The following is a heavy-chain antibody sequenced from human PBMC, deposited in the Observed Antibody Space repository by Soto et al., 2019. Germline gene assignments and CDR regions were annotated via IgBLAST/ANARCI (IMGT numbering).Heavy chain of an antibody. J-gene: IGHJ6*02. V-gene: IGHV5-10-1*01. CDR2: IDPSDSYT. CDR3: MMYHYYYCGTDF. Sequence: GEYLKISCKGSGYSFTSYWISWVRQMPGKGLEWMGRIDPSDSYTNYSPSFQGHVTISADKSISTAYLQWSSLKASDTAMYYCMMYHYYYCGTDFWGQGTTGTGSS. CDR1: GYSFTSYW. D-gene: IGHD2-8*01.